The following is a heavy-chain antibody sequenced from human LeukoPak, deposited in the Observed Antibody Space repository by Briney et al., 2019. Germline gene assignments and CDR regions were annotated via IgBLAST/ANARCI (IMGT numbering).Heavy chain of an antibody. CDR3: AREGYYDILTGYYRFDY. J-gene: IGHJ4*02. Sequence: PSETLSLTCAVYGGSFSGYYWSWIRQPPGKGLEWIGEINHSGSTNYNPSLKSRGTISVDPSKNQFSLKLSSVTAADTAVYYCAREGYYDILTGYYRFDYWGQGTLVTVSS. CDR2: INHSGST. D-gene: IGHD3-9*01. CDR1: GGSFSGYY. V-gene: IGHV4-34*01.